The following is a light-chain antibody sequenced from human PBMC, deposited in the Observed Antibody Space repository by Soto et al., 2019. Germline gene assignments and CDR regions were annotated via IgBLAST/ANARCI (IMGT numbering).Light chain of an antibody. CDR2: DAS. CDR3: QQRSDWPTIT. Sequence: DIQMTQSPSTLSASVGDRVTITCWASQSISSWLAWYQQQPWKAPKLLIYDASSLESGVPSRFSGSGSGTDFTLTISSLEPQDFAVYYCQQRSDWPTITCGQGTRLEIK. J-gene: IGKJ5*01. CDR1: QSISSW. V-gene: IGKV1-5*01.